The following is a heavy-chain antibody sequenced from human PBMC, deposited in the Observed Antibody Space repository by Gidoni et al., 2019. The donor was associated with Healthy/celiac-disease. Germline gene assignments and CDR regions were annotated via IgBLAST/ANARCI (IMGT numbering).Heavy chain of an antibody. CDR1: GFTFSSYS. CDR2: ISSSSSYI. J-gene: IGHJ5*02. CDR3: ARDRGYCSSTSCYIFWFDP. V-gene: IGHV3-21*01. Sequence: EVQLVESGGGLVKPGGSLRLSCAASGFTFSSYSMNWVRQAPGKGLEWVSSISSSSSYIYYADSVKGRFTISRDNAKNSLYLQMNSLRAEDTAVYYCARDRGYCSSTSCYIFWFDPWGQGTLVTVSS. D-gene: IGHD2-2*02.